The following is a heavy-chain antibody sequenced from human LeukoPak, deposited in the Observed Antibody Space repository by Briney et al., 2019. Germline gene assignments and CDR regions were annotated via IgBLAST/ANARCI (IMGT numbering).Heavy chain of an antibody. CDR2: IYSGGST. V-gene: IGHV3-53*01. Sequence: HPGGSLRLSCAASGFTFSSYSMNWVRQAPGKGLEWVSVIYSGGSTYYADSVKGRFTISRDNSKNTLYLQMNSLRAEDTAVYYCPTAPAGTTHDSAAMDVWGHGTTVSASS. CDR1: GFTFSSYS. J-gene: IGHJ6*02. D-gene: IGHD1-7*01. CDR3: PTAPAGTTHDSAAMDV.